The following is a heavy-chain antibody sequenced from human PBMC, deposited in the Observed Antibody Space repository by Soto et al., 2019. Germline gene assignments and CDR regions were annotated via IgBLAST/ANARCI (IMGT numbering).Heavy chain of an antibody. CDR3: ARDKDRRQLGGNYYCILAV. D-gene: IGHD1-26*01. CDR1: GGTFSTSA. V-gene: IGHV1-69*12. J-gene: IGHJ6*02. Sequence: QVQLMQSGAEVKKPGSSVKVSCKASGGTFSTSAISWVRQAPGEGLEWVGGIMPVFATPDYAKKFQGRVTMSADESTTTANMELTSLTTDDTAVYYWARDKDRRQLGGNYYCILAVWGLGTAITVSS. CDR2: IMPVFATP.